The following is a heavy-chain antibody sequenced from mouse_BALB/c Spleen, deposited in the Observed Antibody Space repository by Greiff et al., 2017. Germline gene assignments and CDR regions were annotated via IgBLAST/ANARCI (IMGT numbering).Heavy chain of an antibody. CDR1: GYTFTSYW. J-gene: IGHJ4*01. CDR3: TRRGLYLAMDY. CDR2: IDPSDSYT. Sequence: VQLQQPGAELVKPGASVKMSCKASGYTFTSYWMHWVKQRPGQGLEWIGVIDPSDSYTSYNQKFKGKATLTVDTSSSTAYMQLSSLTSEDSAIYYCTRRGLYLAMDYWGQGTSVTVSS. V-gene: IGHV1S127*01. D-gene: IGHD3-3*01.